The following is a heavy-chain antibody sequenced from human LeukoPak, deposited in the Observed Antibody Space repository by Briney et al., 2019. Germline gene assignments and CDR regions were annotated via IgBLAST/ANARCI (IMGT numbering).Heavy chain of an antibody. CDR1: GFTLSSCW. J-gene: IGHJ4*02. CDR3: AKGGYYTQTSFDY. Sequence: GGSLRLSCAASGFTLSSCWMHWVRQAPGKGLVWVSRINSDGSSTSYADSVKGRFTISRDNAKNMLYLQMNSLRAEDTAVYYCAKGGYYTQTSFDYWGQGTLVTVSS. D-gene: IGHD3-3*01. CDR2: INSDGSST. V-gene: IGHV3-74*01.